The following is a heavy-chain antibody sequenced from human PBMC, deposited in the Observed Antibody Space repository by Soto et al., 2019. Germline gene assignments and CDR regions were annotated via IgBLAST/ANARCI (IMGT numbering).Heavy chain of an antibody. V-gene: IGHV3-21*01. CDR1: GFTFRTYT. Sequence: GSLRLSCISSGFTFRTYTMNWVRQAPGKGLEWVSGIRGFSPYTFYAESVKGRFTISRDNAKNSLYLQMNSLRAEDTAVYYCARDRGYDAHDYYYNAMDVWGQGTTVTVS. J-gene: IGHJ6*02. D-gene: IGHD3-10*01. CDR3: ARDRGYDAHDYYYNAMDV. CDR2: IRGFSPYT.